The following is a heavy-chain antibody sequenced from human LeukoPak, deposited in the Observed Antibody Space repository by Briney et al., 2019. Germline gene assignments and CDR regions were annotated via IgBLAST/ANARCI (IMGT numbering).Heavy chain of an antibody. J-gene: IGHJ4*02. CDR3: ARGRREAAAVLGTGTDY. D-gene: IGHD6-13*01. V-gene: IGHV4-34*01. CDR2: INHSGST. CDR1: GGSFSGYY. Sequence: SETLSLTCAVYGGSFSGYYWSWIRQPPGKGLEWIGEINHSGSTNHNPSLKSRVTISVDTSKNQFSLKLSSVTAADTAVYYCARGRREAAAVLGTGTDYWGQGTLVTVSS.